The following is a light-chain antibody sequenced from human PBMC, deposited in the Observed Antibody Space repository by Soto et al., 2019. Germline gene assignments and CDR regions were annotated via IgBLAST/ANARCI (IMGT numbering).Light chain of an antibody. V-gene: IGLV1-47*01. CDR2: RNN. J-gene: IGLJ3*02. CDR1: SSNIGSNY. CDR3: AAWDDSLSGPV. Sequence: QLVLTQPPSASGTPGQRVTISCSGSSSNIGSNYVYWYQQLPGTAPKLLIYRNNQRPSGVPDQFSGSKSGTSASLAISGLRSEDEADYYCAAWDDSLSGPVFGGGTQLTVL.